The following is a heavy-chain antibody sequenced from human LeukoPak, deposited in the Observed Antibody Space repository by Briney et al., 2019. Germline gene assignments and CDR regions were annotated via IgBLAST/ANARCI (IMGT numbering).Heavy chain of an antibody. Sequence: GGSLRLSCAASGFTLSSCAMSWVRQAPGKGLEWVSAIGPDGKTYYADSVKGRFTISRDSSKSTLYLQMNSLRAEDTAAYFCVRRESGGNHFGYWGQGTLVTVSS. V-gene: IGHV3-23*01. D-gene: IGHD1-26*01. CDR1: GFTLSSCA. J-gene: IGHJ4*02. CDR3: VRRESGGNHFGY. CDR2: IGPDGKT.